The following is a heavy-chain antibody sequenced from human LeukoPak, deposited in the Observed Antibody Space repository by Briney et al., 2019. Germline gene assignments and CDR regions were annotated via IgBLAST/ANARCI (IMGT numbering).Heavy chain of an antibody. CDR3: ARGVKTIAARPPYFDY. D-gene: IGHD6-6*01. J-gene: IGHJ4*02. CDR1: GFPFSTYW. CDR2: INQDGTEK. Sequence: PGGSLRLSCAASGFPFSTYWMSWVRQAPGKGLEWVANINQDGTEKYYVDSVKGRFTISRDYAKNSLYLQMNSLRAEDTAVYYCARGVKTIAARPPYFDYWGQGTLVTVSS. V-gene: IGHV3-7*04.